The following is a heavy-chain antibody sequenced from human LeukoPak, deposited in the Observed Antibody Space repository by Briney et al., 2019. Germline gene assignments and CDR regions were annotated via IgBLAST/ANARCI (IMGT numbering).Heavy chain of an antibody. D-gene: IGHD3-9*01. CDR2: ISYDGSNK. Sequence: GGSLRLSCAASGFTFSSYAMSWVRQAPGKGLEWVAVISYDGSNKYYADSVKGRFTISRDNSKNTLYLQMNSLRAEDTAVYYCARSAPDFDWLSPFNYWGQGTLVTVSS. J-gene: IGHJ4*02. CDR1: GFTFSSYA. V-gene: IGHV3-30-3*01. CDR3: ARSAPDFDWLSPFNY.